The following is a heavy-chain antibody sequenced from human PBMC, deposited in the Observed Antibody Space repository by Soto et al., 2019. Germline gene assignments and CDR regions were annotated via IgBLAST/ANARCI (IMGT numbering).Heavy chain of an antibody. Sequence: EVQLVESVGGLVKPGGSLRLSCAASGFTFSSYSMNWVRQAPGKGLEWVSSISSSSSYIYYADSVKGRFTISRDNAKNSLYLQMNSLRAEDTAVYYCARYCSSTSCYGWPYYYYYMDVWGKGTTVTVSS. CDR1: GFTFSSYS. J-gene: IGHJ6*03. V-gene: IGHV3-21*01. CDR2: ISSSSSYI. CDR3: ARYCSSTSCYGWPYYYYYMDV. D-gene: IGHD2-2*01.